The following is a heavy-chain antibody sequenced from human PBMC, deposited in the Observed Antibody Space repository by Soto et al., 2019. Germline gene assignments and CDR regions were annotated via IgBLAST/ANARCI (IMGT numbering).Heavy chain of an antibody. CDR1: GFTFSSYG. V-gene: IGHV3-30*18. CDR3: AKPFKYYYGSWSYPDY. J-gene: IGHJ4*02. D-gene: IGHD3-10*01. Sequence: QVQLVESGGGVVQPGRSLRLSCAASGFTFSSYGMHWVRQAPGKGLEWVAVISYDGSNKYYADSVKGRFTISRDNSKNTLYLIMNSLRAEDTDVYYCAKPFKYYYGSWSYPDYWGQGTLVTDSS. CDR2: ISYDGSNK.